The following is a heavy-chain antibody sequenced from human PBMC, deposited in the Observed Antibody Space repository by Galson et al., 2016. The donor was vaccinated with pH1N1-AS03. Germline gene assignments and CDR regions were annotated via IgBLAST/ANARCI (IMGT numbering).Heavy chain of an antibody. J-gene: IGHJ4*02. Sequence: SVKVSCKASGGTFSSYSTNWVRQVPGQGLEWIGGLIPVLGINNKGQSFQGRVSITADTSTSIAYMELSSLRPDDTAIYYCVTVVDAIGPDVWGQGTLVTVSS. CDR3: VTVVDAIGPDV. D-gene: IGHD2-8*01. CDR2: LIPVLGIN. V-gene: IGHV1-69*10. CDR1: GGTFSSYS.